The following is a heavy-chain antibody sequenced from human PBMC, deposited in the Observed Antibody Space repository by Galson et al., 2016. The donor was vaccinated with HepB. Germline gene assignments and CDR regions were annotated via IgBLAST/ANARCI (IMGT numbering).Heavy chain of an antibody. CDR3: ARDVRQWLQFDTFDI. D-gene: IGHD6-19*01. CDR2: INTDGRQT. V-gene: IGHV3-74*01. CDR1: GFSLGQYW. Sequence: SLRLSCAASGFSLGQYWMHWVRQGPGKGLTWVSGINTDGRQTDYADSVRGRFTVSRDNAKNMVYLQMNSLGAEDTAVYFCARDVRQWLQFDTFDIWGHGTMVTVSS. J-gene: IGHJ3*02.